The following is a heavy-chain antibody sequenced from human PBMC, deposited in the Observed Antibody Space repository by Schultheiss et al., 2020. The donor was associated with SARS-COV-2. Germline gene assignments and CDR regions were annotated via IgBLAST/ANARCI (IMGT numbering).Heavy chain of an antibody. Sequence: SETLSLTCTVSGGSISSGSYYWSWIRQPAGKGLEWIGRIYTSGSTNYNPSLKSRVNISVDTSKNQFSLKLSSVTAADTAVYYCARAGGYYYYGMDVWGQGTTVTVSS. D-gene: IGHD2-15*01. CDR2: IYTSGST. CDR3: ARAGGYYYYGMDV. V-gene: IGHV4-61*02. J-gene: IGHJ6*02. CDR1: GGSISSGSYY.